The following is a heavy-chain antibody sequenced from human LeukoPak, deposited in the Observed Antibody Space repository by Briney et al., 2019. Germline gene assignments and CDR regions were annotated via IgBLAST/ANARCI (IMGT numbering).Heavy chain of an antibody. D-gene: IGHD6-25*01. Sequence: GGSLRLSCAASGFTVSSNYMSWVRQAPGKGLECVSVIYSGGNTYYADSVKGRFTISRDNSKNTLYLQMNSLRAEDTAVYYCARGVRRRPDAFDIWGQGTMVTVSS. CDR1: GFTVSSNY. J-gene: IGHJ3*02. CDR2: IYSGGNT. CDR3: ARGVRRRPDAFDI. V-gene: IGHV3-66*01.